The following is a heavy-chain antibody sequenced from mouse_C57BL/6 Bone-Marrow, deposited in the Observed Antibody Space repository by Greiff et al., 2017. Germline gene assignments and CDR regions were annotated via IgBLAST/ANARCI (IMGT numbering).Heavy chain of an antibody. V-gene: IGHV14-4*01. J-gene: IGHJ2*01. CDR1: GFNIKDDY. D-gene: IGHD2-1*01. CDR3: TTSPNYDY. Sequence: VQLQQSGAELVRPGASVKLSCTASGFNIKDDYMHWVKQRPEQGLEWIGWIDPENGDTEYASKFQGKATITADTSSNTAYLQLSSLTSEDTAVYYFTTSPNYDYWGQGTTLTVSS. CDR2: IDPENGDT.